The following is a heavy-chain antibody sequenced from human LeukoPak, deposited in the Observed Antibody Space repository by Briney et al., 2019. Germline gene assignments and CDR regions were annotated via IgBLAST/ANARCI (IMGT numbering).Heavy chain of an antibody. D-gene: IGHD3-3*01. V-gene: IGHV1-2*02. CDR2: INPNSGGT. J-gene: IGHJ4*02. Sequence: ASVKVSCKASGYTLTGYYMHWVRQAPGQGLEWMGWINPNSGGTNYAQKFQGRVTMTRDTSISTAYMELSRLRSDDTAVYYCASFLVGTLSIKNYWGQGTLVTVSS. CDR1: GYTLTGYY. CDR3: ASFLVGTLSIKNY.